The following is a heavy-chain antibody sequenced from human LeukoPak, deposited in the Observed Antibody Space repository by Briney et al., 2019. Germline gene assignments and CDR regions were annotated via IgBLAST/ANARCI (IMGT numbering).Heavy chain of an antibody. J-gene: IGHJ4*02. Sequence: KSSETLSLTCSVSGGSISNYYWNWIRQPAGKGLEWIGRIYASGSTNYNPSLKSRVTISMDKSKNHFSLNLKSVTAADTGFYYCARDFYGDDGHHPLDYWGQGIQVTVSS. D-gene: IGHD2/OR15-2a*01. CDR3: ARDFYGDDGHHPLDY. V-gene: IGHV4-4*07. CDR2: IYASGST. CDR1: GGSISNYY.